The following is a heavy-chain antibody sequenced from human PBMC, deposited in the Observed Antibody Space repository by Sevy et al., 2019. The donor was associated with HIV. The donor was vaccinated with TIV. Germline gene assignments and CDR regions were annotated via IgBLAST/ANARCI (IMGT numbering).Heavy chain of an antibody. J-gene: IGHJ4*02. CDR1: GFNFSTYA. Sequence: GGCLRLSCSVSGFNFSTYAMHWVRQAPGKGLEWVAVISSDVIRKYYGASVRGRFAISRDNSNNTLSLQMNSLRIEDTAVYYCARVARGDAALPDYWGQGTLVTVSS. CDR2: ISSDVIRK. D-gene: IGHD3-16*01. V-gene: IGHV3-30*09. CDR3: ARVARGDAALPDY.